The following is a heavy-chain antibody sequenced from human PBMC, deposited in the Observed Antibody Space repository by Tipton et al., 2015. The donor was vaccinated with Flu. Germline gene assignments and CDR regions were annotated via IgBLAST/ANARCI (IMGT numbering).Heavy chain of an antibody. V-gene: IGHV1-2*06. J-gene: IGHJ4*02. CDR1: GYTFTGYY. CDR2: INPNSGGT. Sequence: QLVQSGAEVKKPGASVKVSCKASGYTFTGYYMHWVRQAPGQGLEWMGRINPNSGGTNYAQKFQGRVTMTRDTSISTAYMELSRLRSDDTAVYYCARRSYYDSSGSIDSWGQGTLVTVSS. CDR3: ARRSYYDSSGSIDS. D-gene: IGHD3-22*01.